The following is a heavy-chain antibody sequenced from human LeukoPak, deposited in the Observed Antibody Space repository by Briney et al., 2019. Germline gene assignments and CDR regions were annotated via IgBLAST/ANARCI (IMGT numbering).Heavy chain of an antibody. CDR2: IDHSGST. V-gene: IGHV4-34*01. CDR3: ARIRFGVVIRRPYYFDY. CDR1: GGSFSGYY. J-gene: IGHJ4*02. D-gene: IGHD3-3*01. Sequence: SETLSLTCAVYGGSFSGYYWSWIRQPPGKGLEWIGEIDHSGSTNYNPSLKSRVTISVDTSKNQFSLKLSSVTAADAAVYYCARIRFGVVIRRPYYFDYWGQGTLVTVSS.